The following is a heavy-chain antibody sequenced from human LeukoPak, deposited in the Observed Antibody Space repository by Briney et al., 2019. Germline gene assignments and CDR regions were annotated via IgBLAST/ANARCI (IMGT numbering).Heavy chain of an antibody. CDR2: IYYSGST. CDR1: GGSISCYY. V-gene: IGHV4-59*08. Sequence: SETLSLTCTVPGGSISCYYWSWIRQPPGKGLEWIGYIYYSGSTNYNPSLKSRVTISVDTSKNQFSLKLSSVTAADTAVYYCAIQGYSYGPADYWGQGTLVTVSS. D-gene: IGHD5-18*01. J-gene: IGHJ4*02. CDR3: AIQGYSYGPADY.